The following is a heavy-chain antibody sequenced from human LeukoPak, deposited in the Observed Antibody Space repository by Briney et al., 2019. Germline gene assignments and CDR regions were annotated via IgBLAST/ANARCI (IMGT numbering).Heavy chain of an antibody. CDR1: GFTFNTYS. V-gene: IGHV3-21*01. J-gene: IGHJ6*03. Sequence: PGGSLRLSCAASGFTFNTYSMSWVRQAPGKGLEWVSSIRGSSSYIYYADSVKGRFTISRDNAKNSLYLQMNSQRAEDTAVYYCARVGSCSGGSCSNYMDVWGKGTTVTVSS. CDR2: IRGSSSYI. CDR3: ARVGSCSGGSCSNYMDV. D-gene: IGHD2-15*01.